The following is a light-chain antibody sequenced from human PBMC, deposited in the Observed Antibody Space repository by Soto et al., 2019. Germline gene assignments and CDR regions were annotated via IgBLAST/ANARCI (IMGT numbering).Light chain of an antibody. CDR2: GAS. CDR1: QSVTIS. Sequence: EIVMTQSPATLSVSPGERATLSCRASQSVTISLAWYQQKPCQAPTLLIYGASTRAPGIPVRFSGSGSGTEFTLTISSLQSEDFAIYYCQQYNNWPRTFGQGTKLEIK. J-gene: IGKJ2*01. V-gene: IGKV3-15*01. CDR3: QQYNNWPRT.